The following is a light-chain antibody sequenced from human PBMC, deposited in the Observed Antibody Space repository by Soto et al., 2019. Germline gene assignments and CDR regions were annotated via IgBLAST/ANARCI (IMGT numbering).Light chain of an antibody. CDR3: QKYNSAPQT. J-gene: IGKJ1*01. Sequence: DIQMTQSPSSLSASVGDKFTITCMASQGINNDLAWYQQKPGKSPRLIIYAAYTLHSGVPSRFSGSGSGTDFTLTISSLQPEDVASYYCQKYNSAPQTFGQGTKVDIK. V-gene: IGKV1-27*01. CDR1: QGINND. CDR2: AAY.